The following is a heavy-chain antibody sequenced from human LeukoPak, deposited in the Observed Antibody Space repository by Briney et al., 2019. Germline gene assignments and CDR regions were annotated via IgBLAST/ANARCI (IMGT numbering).Heavy chain of an antibody. J-gene: IGHJ4*02. V-gene: IGHV1-69*01. CDR2: IIPIFGTA. CDR1: GGTFSSHA. D-gene: IGHD6-13*01. Sequence: SVKVSCKASGGTFSSHAISWVRQAPGQGLEWMGGIIPIFGTANYAQKFQGRVTITADESTSTAYMELSSLRSEDTAVYYCARDFSSWYERPHTGFDYWGQGTLVTVSS. CDR3: ARDFSSWYERPHTGFDY.